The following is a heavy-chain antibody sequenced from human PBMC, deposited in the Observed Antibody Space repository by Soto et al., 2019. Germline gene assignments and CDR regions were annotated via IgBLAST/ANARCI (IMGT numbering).Heavy chain of an antibody. D-gene: IGHD3-10*01. V-gene: IGHV3-74*01. CDR2: INSDGSST. CDR1: GFTFSSYW. Sequence: GGSLRLSCAASGFTFSSYWMHWVRQAPGKGLVWVSRINSDGSSTSYADSVKGRFTISRDNAKNTLYLQMNSLRAEDTAVYYCARASYFYYGSGNPPDWFDPWGQGTLVTVSS. J-gene: IGHJ5*02. CDR3: ARASYFYYGSGNPPDWFDP.